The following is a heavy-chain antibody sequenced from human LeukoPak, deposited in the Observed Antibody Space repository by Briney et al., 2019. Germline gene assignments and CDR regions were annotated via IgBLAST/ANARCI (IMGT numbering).Heavy chain of an antibody. Sequence: PSETLSLTCTVSSGSISNYYWIWIRQPPGKGLEWIGYVHYSGTTNYNPSLKSRVTMSVDTSKKHLSLKLSSVTAADTAVYYCARGPRVLGYCTNGVCPRFGYWGQGTLVTVSS. CDR3: ARGPRVLGYCTNGVCPRFGY. V-gene: IGHV4-59*12. J-gene: IGHJ4*02. CDR1: SGSISNYY. D-gene: IGHD2-8*01. CDR2: VHYSGTT.